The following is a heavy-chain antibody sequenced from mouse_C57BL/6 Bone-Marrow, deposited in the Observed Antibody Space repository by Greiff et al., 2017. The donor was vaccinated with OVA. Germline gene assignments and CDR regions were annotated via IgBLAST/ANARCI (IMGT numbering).Heavy chain of an antibody. J-gene: IGHJ2*01. V-gene: IGHV1-59*01. CDR3: ARSGSNYGYFDY. Sequence: QVQLQQPGAELVWPGTSVKLSCKASGYTFTSYWMHWVKPRPGQGLAWIGVIDPSDSYTNYNQKFKGKATLTVDTSSSTAYMQLSSLTSEDSAVYYCARSGSNYGYFDYWGQGTTLTVSS. CDR2: IDPSDSYT. CDR1: GYTFTSYW. D-gene: IGHD2-5*01.